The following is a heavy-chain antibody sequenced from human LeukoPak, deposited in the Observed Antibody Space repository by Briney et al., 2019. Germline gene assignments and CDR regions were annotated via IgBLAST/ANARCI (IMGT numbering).Heavy chain of an antibody. Sequence: GGSLILSCVAAGMNFEKYALHWGRQRPGKSLEWVAVISADGRADHADSVKGRFTVSRDHSKESLFLDMSSLRDEDSALYYCATWAFSHGLDVWDQGTTVIVSS. D-gene: IGHD1-26*01. CDR1: GMNFEKYA. J-gene: IGHJ6*02. CDR2: ISADGRA. CDR3: ATWAFSHGLDV. V-gene: IGHV3-43*02.